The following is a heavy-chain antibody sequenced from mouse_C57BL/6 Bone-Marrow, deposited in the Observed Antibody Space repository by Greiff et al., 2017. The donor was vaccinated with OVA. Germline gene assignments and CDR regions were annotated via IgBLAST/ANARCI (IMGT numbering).Heavy chain of an antibody. J-gene: IGHJ1*03. V-gene: IGHV1-55*01. CDR1: GYTFTSYW. Sequence: QVQLQQPGAELVKPGASVKMSCKASGYTFTSYWITWVKQRPGQGLEWIGDIYPGSGSTNYNETFKSKATLTVDTSSSTAYMQLSSLTSEDSAVYYCARRYYGSSWYCDVWGTGTTVTVSS. D-gene: IGHD1-1*01. CDR2: IYPGSGST. CDR3: ARRYYGSSWYCDV.